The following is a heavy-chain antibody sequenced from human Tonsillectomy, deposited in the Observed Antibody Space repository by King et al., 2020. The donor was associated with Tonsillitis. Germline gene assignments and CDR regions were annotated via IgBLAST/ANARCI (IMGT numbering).Heavy chain of an antibody. CDR3: AKELGDEVGDGFDI. Sequence: DVQLVESGGGLVQPGGSLRLSCAASGFPFNNYAMSWVRQPPGRGLEWVAASSGSGGSTYYADSVKGRFTISRDNSKNTQYLQMNSLRVEDTAVYYCAKELGDEVGDGFDIWGQGTMVTVSS. V-gene: IGHV3-23*04. J-gene: IGHJ3*02. D-gene: IGHD1-26*01. CDR2: SSGSGGST. CDR1: GFPFNNYA.